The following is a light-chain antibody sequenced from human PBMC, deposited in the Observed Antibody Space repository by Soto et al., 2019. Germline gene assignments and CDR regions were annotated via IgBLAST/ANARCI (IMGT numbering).Light chain of an antibody. J-gene: IGKJ1*01. V-gene: IGKV3-11*01. CDR2: GAS. CDR1: QSVSRSY. Sequence: EVVLTQSPGTLSLSPGERATLSCGASQSVSRSYLAWYQQKPGQAPRLLIYGASNRATGIPARFSASGSGTDFTLTISDVQPEDFALYYCHQRQSWPRTFGQGTKVDIK. CDR3: HQRQSWPRT.